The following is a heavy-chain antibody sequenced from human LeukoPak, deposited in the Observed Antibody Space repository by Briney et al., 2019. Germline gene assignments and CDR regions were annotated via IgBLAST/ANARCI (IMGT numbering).Heavy chain of an antibody. CDR3: AKDTVNYYYGSGSYPDY. CDR2: ISSSSSYI. Sequence: PGGSLRLSCAASGFTFSSYSMNWVRQAPGKGLEWVSSISSSSSYIYYADSVKGRFTISRDNSKNTLYLQMNSLRAEDTAVYYCAKDTVNYYYGSGSYPDYWGQGTLVTVSS. CDR1: GFTFSSYS. D-gene: IGHD3-10*01. J-gene: IGHJ4*02. V-gene: IGHV3-21*04.